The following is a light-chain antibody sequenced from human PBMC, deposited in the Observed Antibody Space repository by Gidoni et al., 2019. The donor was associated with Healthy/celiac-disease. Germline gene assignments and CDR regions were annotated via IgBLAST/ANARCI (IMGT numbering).Light chain of an antibody. V-gene: IGKV1-39*01. J-gene: IGKJ2*01. Sequence: DIQLTQSPSSLSASVGDRVTITCRASQSISSYLNWYQQKPGKAPKLLIYAASSLQSGFPSRFSGSGSGKDFTLTISSLQPEDFATYYCQQSYSTPYTFGQGTKLEIK. CDR3: QQSYSTPYT. CDR1: QSISSY. CDR2: AAS.